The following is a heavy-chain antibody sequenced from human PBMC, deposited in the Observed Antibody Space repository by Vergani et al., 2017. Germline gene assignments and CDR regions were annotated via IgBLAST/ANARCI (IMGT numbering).Heavy chain of an antibody. D-gene: IGHD3-10*01. Sequence: EVQLLESGGGLVQPGGSLRLSCAASGFTFSSYAMSWVRQAPGKGLEWVSAISGSGGSTYYADSVKGRFTISRDNAKNSLYLQMNSLRAEDTAVYYCARDPIITMVRDSLTPQWGQGTLVTVSS. CDR1: GFTFSSYA. CDR3: ARDPIITMVRDSLTPQ. J-gene: IGHJ4*02. V-gene: IGHV3-23*01. CDR2: ISGSGGST.